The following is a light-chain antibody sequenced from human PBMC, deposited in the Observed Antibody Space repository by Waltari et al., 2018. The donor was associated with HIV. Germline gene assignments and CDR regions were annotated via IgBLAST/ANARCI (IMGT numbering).Light chain of an antibody. J-gene: IGLJ3*02. CDR1: YNNARSQR. V-gene: IGLV10-54*01. CDR2: MTK. Sequence: QSGLSQPPSVSKTLRQTAILTFAGDYNNARSQRSTCIQQHRGRPPKLLPYMTKVRPSGVSGRFSASRSGDTAYLSISSLESEDEAYYFCSSWDSTLSAWVFGGGTQLTVL. CDR3: SSWDSTLSAWV.